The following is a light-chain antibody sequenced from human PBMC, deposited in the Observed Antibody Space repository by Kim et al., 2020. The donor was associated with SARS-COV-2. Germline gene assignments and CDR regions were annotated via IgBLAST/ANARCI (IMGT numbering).Light chain of an antibody. CDR2: AAF. CDR1: QSVGSNY. V-gene: IGKV3-20*01. Sequence: LSPRESATLSCRASQSVGSNYESWFQQKPGLAPRLLISAAFSRATGIPDRFSGSGSGTDFILTISRLEPEDFAIYYCQQYGSLPWTFGQGTKLEI. J-gene: IGKJ1*01. CDR3: QQYGSLPWT.